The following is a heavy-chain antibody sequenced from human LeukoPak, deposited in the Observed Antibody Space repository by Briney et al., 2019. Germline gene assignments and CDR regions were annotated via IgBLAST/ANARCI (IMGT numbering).Heavy chain of an antibody. D-gene: IGHD6-19*01. Sequence: SETLSLTCTVSGGSISSSSYYWGWIRQPPGKGLEWIASIYYSGSTYNNLSLKSRVTMSVDTSKNQFSLKLSSVTAADTAVYYCARHPGLFSSGFDYWGQGTLVTVSS. CDR3: ARHPGLFSSGFDY. CDR2: IYYSGST. V-gene: IGHV4-39*01. J-gene: IGHJ4*02. CDR1: GGSISSSSYY.